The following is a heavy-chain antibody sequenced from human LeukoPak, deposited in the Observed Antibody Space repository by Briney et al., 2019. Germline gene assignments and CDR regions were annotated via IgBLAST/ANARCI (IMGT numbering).Heavy chain of an antibody. CDR3: ATERRRYFDY. CDR1: GYTFTSHD. CDR2: VNPDSGNT. V-gene: IGHV1-8*01. J-gene: IGHJ4*02. Sequence: ASVKVSCKTSGYTFTSHDINWVRQAPGQGLEWMGWVNPDSGNTGYAQKFQGRITMTRDTSISTAYMDLSGLRSDDTAVYYCATERRRYFDYWGQGTLVTVPS.